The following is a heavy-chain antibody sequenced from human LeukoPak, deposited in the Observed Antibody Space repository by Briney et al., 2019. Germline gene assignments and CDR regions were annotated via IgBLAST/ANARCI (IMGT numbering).Heavy chain of an antibody. J-gene: IGHJ4*02. Sequence: GRSLRLSCAASGFTFDDYAMHWVRQAPGKGLEWVSGISWNSGSIGYADSVKGRFTISRDNAKNSLYLQMNSLRAEDTALYYCAKGRTMVRGAFDYWGQGTLVTVSS. D-gene: IGHD3-10*01. CDR2: ISWNSGSI. CDR3: AKGRTMVRGAFDY. CDR1: GFTFDDYA. V-gene: IGHV3-9*01.